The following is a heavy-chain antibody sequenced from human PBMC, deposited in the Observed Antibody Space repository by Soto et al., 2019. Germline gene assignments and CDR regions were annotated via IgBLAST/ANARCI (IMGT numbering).Heavy chain of an antibody. D-gene: IGHD3-9*01. CDR3: ATTSPHATIRYFDWLTNWFDP. J-gene: IGHJ5*02. CDR2: IYYSGST. Sequence: QLQLQESGPGLVKPSETLSLTCTVSGGSISSSSYYWGWIRQPPGKGLEWIGSIYYSGSTYYNPSLKSRVTISVDTSNNQFSLKLSSVPAADTAVHYCATTSPHATIRYFDWLTNWFDPWGQGTLVTVSS. CDR1: GGSISSSSYY. V-gene: IGHV4-39*01.